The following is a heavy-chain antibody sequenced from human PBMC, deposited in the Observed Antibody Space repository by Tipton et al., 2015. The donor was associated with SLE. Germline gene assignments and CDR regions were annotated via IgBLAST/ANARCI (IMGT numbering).Heavy chain of an antibody. J-gene: IGHJ4*02. D-gene: IGHD6-19*01. CDR3: ARDSRLFAY. V-gene: IGHV3-43*01. CDR2: ISWDGGST. Sequence: GSLRLSCAASGFTFDDYTMHWVRQAPGKGLEWVSLISWDGGSTYYADSVKGRFTISRDNAKNSLYLQMNSLRAEDTAVYYCARDSRLFAYWGQGTLVTVSS. CDR1: GFTFDDYT.